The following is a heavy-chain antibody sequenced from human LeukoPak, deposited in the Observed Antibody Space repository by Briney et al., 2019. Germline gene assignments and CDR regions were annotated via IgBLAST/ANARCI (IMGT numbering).Heavy chain of an antibody. CDR1: GGSFSGYYW. V-gene: IGHV2-26*01. CDR3: ARSYDSSGSNFDY. Sequence: ETLSLTCAVYGGSFSGYYWSWIRHPPGKAVEWFAHIFSNDEKSYSTSLKSRLTISKDTSKSQVVLTMTNMDPVDTATYYCARSYDSSGSNFDYWGQGTLVTVSS. J-gene: IGHJ4*02. CDR2: IFSNDEK. D-gene: IGHD3-22*01.